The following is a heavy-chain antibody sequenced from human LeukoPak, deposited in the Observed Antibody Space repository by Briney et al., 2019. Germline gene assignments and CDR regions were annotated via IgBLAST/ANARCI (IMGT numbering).Heavy chain of an antibody. Sequence: SETLSLTCAVYGGSFSGYYWSWLRQPPGKGLEWIGYIYYSGSTNYNPSLKSRVTISVDTSKNQFSLKLSSVTAADTAVYYCARDQGYSGIVYWGQGTLVTVSS. CDR3: ARDQGYSGIVY. J-gene: IGHJ4*02. CDR1: GGSFSGYY. D-gene: IGHD4-23*01. CDR2: IYYSGST. V-gene: IGHV4-59*01.